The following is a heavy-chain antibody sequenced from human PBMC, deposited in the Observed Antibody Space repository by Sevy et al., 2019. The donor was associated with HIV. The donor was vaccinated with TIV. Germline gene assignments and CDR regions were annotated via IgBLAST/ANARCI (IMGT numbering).Heavy chain of an antibody. J-gene: IGHJ6*02. D-gene: IGHD4-17*01. V-gene: IGHV3-30-3*01. CDR3: ARPRANYVDHYFFYAMDV. CDR2: ISYDGSDK. Sequence: GSLRLSCAASGFTFNNAWMHWVRQAPGKGLEWVSLISYDGSDKYYADSVKGRFTISRDNFKNTLYLQMNSLTTEDTAVYYCARPRANYVDHYFFYAMDVWGQGTTVTVSS. CDR1: GFTFNNAW.